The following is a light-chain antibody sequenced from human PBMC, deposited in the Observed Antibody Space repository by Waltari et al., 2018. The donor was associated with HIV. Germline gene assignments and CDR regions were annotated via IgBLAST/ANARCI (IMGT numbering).Light chain of an antibody. V-gene: IGKV2-30*01. CDR1: QSLESTDENIY. CDR2: KVS. J-gene: IGKJ4*01. Sequence: VMMTQSPPSLPVTLGAAASISCKSSQSLESTDENIYLNWFHQRPGHPPRRLIYKVSNRDSGVPDRFSGSGSDTDFTLKITGVQAEDVGVYFCMQGSYFLTFGGGTKVEV. CDR3: MQGSYFLT.